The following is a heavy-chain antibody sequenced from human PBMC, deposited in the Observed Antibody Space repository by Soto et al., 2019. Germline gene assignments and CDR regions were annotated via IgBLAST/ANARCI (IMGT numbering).Heavy chain of an antibody. V-gene: IGHV3-48*02. Sequence: EVQLVESGGGLVQPGGSLRLSCVASGFTFSDYSMNWVRQAPGKGLEWVSYISRRRGTTHYADSVQGRFTISRDNARNSLYLQMNSLRDEDTAVYYCARDLQSNGWAYYFDYWGQGTLVTVSS. CDR3: ARDLQSNGWAYYFDY. CDR2: ISRRRGTT. CDR1: GFTFSDYS. J-gene: IGHJ4*02. D-gene: IGHD2-2*03.